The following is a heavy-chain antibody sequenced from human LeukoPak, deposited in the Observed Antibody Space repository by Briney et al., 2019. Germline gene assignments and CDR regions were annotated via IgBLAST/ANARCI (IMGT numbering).Heavy chain of an antibody. D-gene: IGHD3-22*01. CDR3: ARDAGYYYDSSGYFFY. V-gene: IGHV1-8*01. CDR1: GYTFTSYD. CDR2: MNPNSGNT. Sequence: GASVKVSCKASGYTFTSYDINWVRQATGQGLEWMGWMNPNSGNTGYAQKFQGRVTMTRDTSTSTVYMELSSLRSEDTAVYYCARDAGYYYDSSGYFFYWGQGTLVTVSS. J-gene: IGHJ4*02.